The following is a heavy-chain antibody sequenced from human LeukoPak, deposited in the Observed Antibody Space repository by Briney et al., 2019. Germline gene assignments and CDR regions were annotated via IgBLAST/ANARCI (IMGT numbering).Heavy chain of an antibody. CDR1: GGSFSGYY. V-gene: IGHV4-34*01. CDR3: ARVVVVTAMPNWFDP. Sequence: SETLSLTCAVSGGSFSGYYWTWIRQPPGKGLEWIGEINHSGSANYNPSLKSRVTISLDTSKKQFSLKLSSVTAADTAVYYCARVVVVTAMPNWFDPWGQGTLVTVSS. CDR2: INHSGSA. D-gene: IGHD2-21*02. J-gene: IGHJ5*02.